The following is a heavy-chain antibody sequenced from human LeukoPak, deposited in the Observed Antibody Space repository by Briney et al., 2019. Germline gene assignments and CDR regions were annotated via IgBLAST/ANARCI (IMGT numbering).Heavy chain of an antibody. CDR3: TTSSTVTFSYDFDY. D-gene: IGHD4-11*01. CDR1: GFTFSNAW. Sequence: PGGSLRLSCAASGFTFSNAWMSWVRQAPGKGLEWVGRIKSKTDGGTTDYAAPVKGRFTISRDDSKNTLYLQMNSLKTEDTAVYYCTTSSTVTFSYDFDYWGQGTLVTVSS. J-gene: IGHJ4*02. V-gene: IGHV3-15*01. CDR2: IKSKTDGGTT.